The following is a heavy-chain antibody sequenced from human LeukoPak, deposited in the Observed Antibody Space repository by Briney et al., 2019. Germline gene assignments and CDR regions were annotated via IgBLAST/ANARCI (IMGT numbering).Heavy chain of an antibody. V-gene: IGHV3-7*03. Sequence: PGGSLRLSCAVSEVTFGTSLMTWVRQAPGKGLEWVASVRPDGSEKTYVDSVRGRFTISRDNAKKSLYLQMNSLRAEDTAVYYCATGRATSIYWGQGTLVTVSS. CDR1: EVTFGTSL. CDR2: VRPDGSEK. J-gene: IGHJ4*02. CDR3: ATGRATSIY.